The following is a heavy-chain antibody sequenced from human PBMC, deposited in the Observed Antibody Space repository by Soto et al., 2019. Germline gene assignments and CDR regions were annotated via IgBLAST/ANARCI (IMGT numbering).Heavy chain of an antibody. V-gene: IGHV1-8*01. Sequence: ASVKVSCKASGYTFTSYDINWVRQATGQGLEWMGWMNPNRGNTGYAQKFQGRVTMTRNTSISTAYMELSSLRSEDTAVYYCARGPGNYDFWSGYLSTAVGIDPWXQGTLVTVSS. J-gene: IGHJ5*02. CDR1: GYTFTSYD. D-gene: IGHD3-3*01. CDR2: MNPNRGNT. CDR3: ARGPGNYDFWSGYLSTAVGIDP.